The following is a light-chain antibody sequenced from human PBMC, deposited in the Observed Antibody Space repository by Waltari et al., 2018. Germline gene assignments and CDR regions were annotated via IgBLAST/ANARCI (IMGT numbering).Light chain of an antibody. CDR3: QQRRKWPLT. V-gene: IGKV3-11*01. Sequence: EIVLTQSPAILSLSPGERATLSCRASQSFSSYLAWYQQKPGQAPRLVIYEASNRAAGIPARFSGSGSGTDFTLTISSLEPEDFAIYYCQQRRKWPLTFGGGTKVEIK. J-gene: IGKJ4*01. CDR2: EAS. CDR1: QSFSSY.